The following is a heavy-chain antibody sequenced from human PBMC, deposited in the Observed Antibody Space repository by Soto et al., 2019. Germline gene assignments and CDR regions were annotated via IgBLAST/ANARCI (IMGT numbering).Heavy chain of an antibody. Sequence: ASVKVSCKASGYTFTSYGISWVRQAPGQGLEWMGIINPSDDTTSYAQKFQGRITMTRDTSTSTVYMELSSLRSEDTAIYYCARDHSGTSNGYSWWWFEPWGKGTLVTVSS. D-gene: IGHD3-22*01. CDR2: INPSDDTT. J-gene: IGHJ5*02. CDR3: ARDHSGTSNGYSWWWFEP. V-gene: IGHV1-46*01. CDR1: GYTFTSYG.